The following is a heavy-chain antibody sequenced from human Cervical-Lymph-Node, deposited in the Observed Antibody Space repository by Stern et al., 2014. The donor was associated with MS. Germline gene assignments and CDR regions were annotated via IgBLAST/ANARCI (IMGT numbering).Heavy chain of an antibody. J-gene: IGHJ3*02. V-gene: IGHV4-30-4*01. D-gene: IGHD3-9*01. CDR1: GGSISSGDYY. Sequence: QVQLQESGPGLVKPSQTLSLTCTVSGGSISSGDYYWSWIRQPPGKGLEWIGYIYYSGSPYHNPSLKSRVTISVDTSKNQFSLSLRSVTAADTAVYYCARGELIINDAFDIWGQGTMVTVSS. CDR3: ARGELIINDAFDI. CDR2: IYYSGSP.